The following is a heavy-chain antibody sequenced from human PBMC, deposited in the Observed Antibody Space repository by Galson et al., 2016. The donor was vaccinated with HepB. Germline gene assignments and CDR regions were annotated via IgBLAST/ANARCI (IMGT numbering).Heavy chain of an antibody. D-gene: IGHD6-13*01. CDR2: INSDGSST. J-gene: IGHJ1*01. Sequence: SLRLSCAASGFTFSSSWMHWVRQAPGKGLVWVSRINSDGSSTNYADSVKGRFTISRDNAKNTLYLQKNSLRAEDTAVYYCAVYSFPIAAAGPARSLQHWGQGTLVTVSS. CDR1: GFTFSSSW. V-gene: IGHV3-74*01. CDR3: AVYSFPIAAAGPARSLQH.